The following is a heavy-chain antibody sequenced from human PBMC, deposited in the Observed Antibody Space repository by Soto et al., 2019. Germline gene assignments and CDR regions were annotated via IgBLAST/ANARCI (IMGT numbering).Heavy chain of an antibody. CDR2: IIPIFGAL. D-gene: IGHD2-2*02. CDR1: GGTFDNYA. J-gene: IGHJ6*02. Sequence: QVQLVQSGAEVKKPGSSVKVSCTTSGGTFDNYAINWVRQAPGQGLEWMGGIIPIFGALNYAQKFQGRVTITADKSTSTAYMELVSLTSEDTAVYYCARRSVAPAPIAYFHHHLDVWGQGTTVTVSS. CDR3: ARRSVAPAPIAYFHHHLDV. V-gene: IGHV1-69*06.